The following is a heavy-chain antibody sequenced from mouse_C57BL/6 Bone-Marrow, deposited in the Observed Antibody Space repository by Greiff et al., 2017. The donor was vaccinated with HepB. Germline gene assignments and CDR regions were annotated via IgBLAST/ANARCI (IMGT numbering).Heavy chain of an antibody. CDR2: ISNGGGST. CDR3: ARQEMIDGDYASWFAY. J-gene: IGHJ3*01. D-gene: IGHD2-13*01. V-gene: IGHV5-12*01. Sequence: EVHLVESGGGLVQPGGSLKLSCAASGFTFSDYYMYWVRQTPEKRLEWVAYISNGGGSTYYPDTVKGRFTISRDNAKNTLYLQMSRLKSEDTAMYYCARQEMIDGDYASWFAYWGQGTLVTVSA. CDR1: GFTFSDYY.